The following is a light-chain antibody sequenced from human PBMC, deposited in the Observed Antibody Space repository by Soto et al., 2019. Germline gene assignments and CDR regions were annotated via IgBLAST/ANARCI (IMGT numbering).Light chain of an antibody. V-gene: IGLV6-57*02. CDR3: QSYDSGNLMV. Sequence: NFMLTQPHSVSESPGETVTISCTGSSGSIASNYVQWYQKRPGSAPTTVIYEDNQRPSGVPDRFSGSIDSSSNSASLTISGLKTEDEADYYCQSYDSGNLMVFGGGTKLTVL. J-gene: IGLJ2*01. CDR1: SGSIASNY. CDR2: EDN.